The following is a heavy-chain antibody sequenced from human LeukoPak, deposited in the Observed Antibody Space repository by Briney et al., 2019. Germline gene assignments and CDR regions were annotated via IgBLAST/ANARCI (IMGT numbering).Heavy chain of an antibody. Sequence: GGSLRLSCAASGFTFSSYEMKWVRQAPGKGLEWVSYISSGSGSTYYADSVKGRFTISRDNAKNSLYLQMSSLRAEDTAVYYCARVQQPSGIQGYYYGIDVWGQGTTVTVSS. V-gene: IGHV3-48*03. D-gene: IGHD6-13*01. CDR1: GFTFSSYE. J-gene: IGHJ6*02. CDR3: ARVQQPSGIQGYYYGIDV. CDR2: ISSGSGST.